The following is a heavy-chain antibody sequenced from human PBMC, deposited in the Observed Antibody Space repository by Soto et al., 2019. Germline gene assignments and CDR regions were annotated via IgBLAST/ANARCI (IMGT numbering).Heavy chain of an antibody. CDR1: GYTFTKYD. V-gene: IGHV1-8*01. D-gene: IGHD2-2*02. Sequence: QVQLVQSGAEVKTPGASVKVSCKASGYTFTKYDMNWVRQAPGQGLEWMGWMNPTSGNTGYAQKFQGRLTMNWDTAIGIDHMELRSLRNEDTAVYSCARSDGHTFNWLDSWGQGTLVTVSA. CDR2: MNPTSGNT. CDR3: ARSDGHTFNWLDS. J-gene: IGHJ5*01.